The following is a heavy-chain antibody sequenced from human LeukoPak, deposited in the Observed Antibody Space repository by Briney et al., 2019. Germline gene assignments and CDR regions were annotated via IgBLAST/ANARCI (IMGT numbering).Heavy chain of an antibody. V-gene: IGHV4-34*01. Sequence: SETLSLTCAVYGGSFSGYYWSWIRQPPGKGLEWIGEINHSGSTNYNPSLKSRVTISVDTSKNQFSLKLSSVTAAGTAVYYCARGIAAAGMGFDPWGQGTLVTVSS. J-gene: IGHJ5*02. CDR2: INHSGST. D-gene: IGHD6-13*01. CDR1: GGSFSGYY. CDR3: ARGIAAAGMGFDP.